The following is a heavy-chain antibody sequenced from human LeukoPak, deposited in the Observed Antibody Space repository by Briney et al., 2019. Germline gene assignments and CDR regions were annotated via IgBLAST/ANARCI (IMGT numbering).Heavy chain of an antibody. V-gene: IGHV3-64D*06. CDR2: ISSNGGST. D-gene: IGHD4-23*01. CDR3: VKVSVRWLAHA. CDR1: GFTFTSYA. Sequence: GGSLRLSCSASGFTFTSYAMHWVRQAPGKGLEYVSAISSNGGSTYYADSVKGRFTISRDNSKNTLYLQMSSLRAEDTAVYYCVKVSVRWLAHAWGQGTLVTVSS. J-gene: IGHJ5*02.